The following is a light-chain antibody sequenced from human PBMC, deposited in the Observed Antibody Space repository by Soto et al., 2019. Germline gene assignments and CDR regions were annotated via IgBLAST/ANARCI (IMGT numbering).Light chain of an antibody. CDR2: GAS. Sequence: IVMTQSPATLSVSPGERATLSCRASQSVSSNLAWYQQKPDQAPRLLIYGASNRATGIPARFSGSGSGTEFTLTISSLQSEDFAVYYCQQYNNWPPWIAFGQGTRLEIK. V-gene: IGKV3-15*01. J-gene: IGKJ5*01. CDR3: QQYNNWPPWIA. CDR1: QSVSSN.